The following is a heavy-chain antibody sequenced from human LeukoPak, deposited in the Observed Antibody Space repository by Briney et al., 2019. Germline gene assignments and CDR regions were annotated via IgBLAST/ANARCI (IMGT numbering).Heavy chain of an antibody. V-gene: IGHV3-30*18. D-gene: IGHD2-8*01. J-gene: IGHJ3*02. CDR1: GFPFSSYG. CDR2: ISYDGSNK. CDR3: AKIGVAYAFDI. Sequence: PGGSLRLSCAASGFPFSSYGMHWVRQAPGKGLEWVAVISYDGSNKYYADSVKGRFTISRDNSKNTLYLQMNSLRAEDTAVYYCAKIGVAYAFDIWGQGTMVTVSS.